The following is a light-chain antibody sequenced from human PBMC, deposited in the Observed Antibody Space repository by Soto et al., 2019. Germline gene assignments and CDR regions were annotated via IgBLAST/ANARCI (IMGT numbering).Light chain of an antibody. J-gene: IGKJ1*01. V-gene: IGKV1-5*03. CDR1: QSISSW. Sequence: DIQMTQSPSTLSASVGDRVPITCRASQSISSWLAWYQQKPGKAPKLLFYKASSLESGVPSRFSGSGSGTEFTLTISSLHPDDFATYYCQQYNSYPWTFGQGTKVDIK. CDR2: KAS. CDR3: QQYNSYPWT.